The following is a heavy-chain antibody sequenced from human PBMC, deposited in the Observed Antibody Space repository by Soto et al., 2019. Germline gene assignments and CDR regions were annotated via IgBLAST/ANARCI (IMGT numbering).Heavy chain of an antibody. CDR1: GFTFSDFA. V-gene: IGHV3-23*01. J-gene: IGHJ4*02. CDR3: AKVPEYRDGSSFYYFDS. CDR2: ITTTGDTS. D-gene: IGHD6-6*01. Sequence: GGSLRLSCAASGFTFSDFAMNWVRQTPGKRLEWVSIITTTGDTSYYADSVKGRFTISRDNSKNMLYLQMNNLRVDDTAIYFCAKVPEYRDGSSFYYFDSWGQGAPVTVSS.